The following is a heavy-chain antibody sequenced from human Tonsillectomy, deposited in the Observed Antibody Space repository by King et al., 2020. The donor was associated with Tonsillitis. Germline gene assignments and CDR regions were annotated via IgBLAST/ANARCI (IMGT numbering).Heavy chain of an antibody. CDR3: ARGGGLGWYFDL. CDR2: IYIIGTT. Sequence: HVQLQESGPGLVKPSETLSLTCTVSGGSISNHYWSWIRQSAGKGLEWIGRIYIIGTTNYNPSLKSRVTMSVDTSKNQFSLRLTSVTAADTAVYYCARGGGLGWYFDLWGRGTLVTVSS. V-gene: IGHV4-4*07. J-gene: IGHJ2*01. CDR1: GGSISNHY. D-gene: IGHD3/OR15-3a*01.